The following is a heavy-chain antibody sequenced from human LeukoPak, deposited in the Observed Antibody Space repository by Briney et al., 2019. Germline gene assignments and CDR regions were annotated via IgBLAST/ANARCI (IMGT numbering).Heavy chain of an antibody. D-gene: IGHD2-2*01. J-gene: IGHJ6*02. CDR3: AKDLSSTITSSLGLDV. CDR1: GFTFDDYA. CDR2: ITWNRDNI. Sequence: PGGSLRLSCAASGFTFDDYALHWVRQAPGEGLEWVSGITWNRDNIGYGDSVKGRFTISRDNVKNALYLQMNSLRPEDTALYYCAKDLSSTITSSLGLDVWGQGTTVIVSS. V-gene: IGHV3-9*01.